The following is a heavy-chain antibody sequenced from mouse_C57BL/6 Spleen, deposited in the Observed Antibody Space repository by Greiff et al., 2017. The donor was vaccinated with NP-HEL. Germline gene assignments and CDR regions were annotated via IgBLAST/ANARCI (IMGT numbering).Heavy chain of an antibody. J-gene: IGHJ4*01. CDR2: INPSSGYT. CDR1: GYTFTSYW. Sequence: VMLVESGAELAKPGASVKLSCKASGYTFTSYWMHWVKQRPGQGLEWIGYINPSSGYTKYNQKIKDKATLTADKSSSTAYMQLSSLTYEDSAVYYCARSYYGSSYYAMDYWGQGTSVTVSS. V-gene: IGHV1-7*01. D-gene: IGHD1-1*01. CDR3: ARSYYGSSYYAMDY.